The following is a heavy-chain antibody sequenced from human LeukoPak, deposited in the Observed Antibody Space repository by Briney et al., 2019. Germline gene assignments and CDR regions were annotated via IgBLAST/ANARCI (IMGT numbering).Heavy chain of an antibody. CDR1: GYTFTSYG. Sequence: ASVKVSCKASGYTFTSYGITWVRQAPGQGLEWMGWISAYNANTNYAQKLQGRVTMTTDTSTSTAYMELSSLRSDDTAVYFCARDYYSGSYYGDYWGQGTLVTVSS. V-gene: IGHV1-18*01. CDR2: ISAYNANT. J-gene: IGHJ4*02. CDR3: ARDYYSGSYYGDY. D-gene: IGHD1-26*01.